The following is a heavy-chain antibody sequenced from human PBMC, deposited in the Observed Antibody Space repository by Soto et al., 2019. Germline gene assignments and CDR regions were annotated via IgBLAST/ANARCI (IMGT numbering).Heavy chain of an antibody. D-gene: IGHD3-22*01. J-gene: IGHJ3*02. Sequence: QVQLVESGGGVVQPGRSLRLSCAASGFTFSSYGMHWVRQAPGKGLEWVAVISYDGSNKYYADSVKGRFTISRDNSKNTLYLQMNGLRAEDTAVYYCAKEALRRITMILVSDDAFDIWGQGTMVTVSS. V-gene: IGHV3-30*18. CDR2: ISYDGSNK. CDR3: AKEALRRITMILVSDDAFDI. CDR1: GFTFSSYG.